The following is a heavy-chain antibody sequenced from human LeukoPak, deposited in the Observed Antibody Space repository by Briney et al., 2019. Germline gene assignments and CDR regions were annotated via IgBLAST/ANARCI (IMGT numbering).Heavy chain of an antibody. Sequence: PGGSLRLSCAASGFTVSSNYMSWVRQAPGKGLEWVAVIYSGGSTYYADSVKGRFTISRDNSKNTLYLQMNSLRAEDTAVYYSAREGRYSYGYSDYWGQGTLVTVSS. CDR1: GFTVSSNY. D-gene: IGHD5-18*01. V-gene: IGHV3-66*01. CDR3: AREGRYSYGYSDY. J-gene: IGHJ4*02. CDR2: IYSGGST.